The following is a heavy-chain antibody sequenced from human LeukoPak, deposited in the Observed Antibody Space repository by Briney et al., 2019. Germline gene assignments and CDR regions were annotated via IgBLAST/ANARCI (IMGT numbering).Heavy chain of an antibody. CDR3: ARDPEWLGGGYFDY. J-gene: IGHJ4*02. CDR2: IWYVGSNK. D-gene: IGHD6-19*01. V-gene: IGHV3-33*01. CDR1: GFTFSSYG. Sequence: GGSLRLSCAASGFTFSSYGMHWVRQAPGKRLGWGADIWYVGSNKYYADSVKGRFSISRDNSKNTLYLQINSLRAEDTAVYYCARDPEWLGGGYFDYWGQGTLVTVSS.